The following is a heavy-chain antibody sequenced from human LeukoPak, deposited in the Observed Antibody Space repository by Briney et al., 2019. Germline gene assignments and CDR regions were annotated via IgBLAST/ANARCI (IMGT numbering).Heavy chain of an antibody. J-gene: IGHJ4*02. CDR3: ARQGGWLQSIYFDY. CDR1: GFTFSNTW. Sequence: GGSLRLSCAASGFTFSNTWMSWVRQAPGKGLEWVARIKSKTEGETIDYSAPVKGRFTISRDNSKNTLYLQMNSLRAEDTAVYYCARQGGWLQSIYFDYWGQGTLVTVSS. D-gene: IGHD5-24*01. CDR2: IKSKTEGETI. V-gene: IGHV3-15*01.